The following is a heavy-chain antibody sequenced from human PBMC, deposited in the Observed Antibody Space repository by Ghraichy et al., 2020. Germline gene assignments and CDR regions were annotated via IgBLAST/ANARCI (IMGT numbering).Heavy chain of an antibody. V-gene: IGHV4-39*01. CDR1: GGSISSSSYY. D-gene: IGHD3-3*01. J-gene: IGHJ6*03. CDR3: ARGGGYYDIYYYYYYMDV. Sequence: SETLSLTCTVSGGSISSSSYYWGWIRQPPGKGLEWIGSIYYSGSTYYNPSLKSRVTISVDTSKNQFSLKLSSVTAADTAVYYCARGGGYYDIYYYYYYMDVWGKGTTVTVSS. CDR2: IYYSGST.